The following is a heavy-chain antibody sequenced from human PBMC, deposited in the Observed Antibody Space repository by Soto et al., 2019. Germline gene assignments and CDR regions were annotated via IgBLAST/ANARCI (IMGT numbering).Heavy chain of an antibody. CDR1: GASISTYY. CDR3: ARDLKEYCSDGKCNWFDP. V-gene: IGHV4-59*01. D-gene: IGHD2-15*01. Sequence: SETLSLTCTVSGASISTYYWSWIRQPPGKGLEWIGYISYSGSTNYNPSLKSRVTISFDASKNEISLQMRSATAADAAVYYCARDLKEYCSDGKCNWFDPWGQGTLVT. J-gene: IGHJ5*02. CDR2: ISYSGST.